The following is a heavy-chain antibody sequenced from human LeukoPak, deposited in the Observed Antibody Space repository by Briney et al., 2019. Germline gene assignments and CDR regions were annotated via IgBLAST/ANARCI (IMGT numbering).Heavy chain of an antibody. J-gene: IGHJ4*02. CDR2: INPSGGST. D-gene: IGHD3-10*01. V-gene: IGHV1-46*01. CDR1: GYTFTSYY. Sequence: ASVKVSCKASGYTFTSYYMHWVRQAPGQGLEWMGIINPSGGSTSYAQKFQGRVTITRDTSASTAYMELSSLRSEDTAVYYCARDFSGSGISDWGQGTLVTVSS. CDR3: ARDFSGSGISD.